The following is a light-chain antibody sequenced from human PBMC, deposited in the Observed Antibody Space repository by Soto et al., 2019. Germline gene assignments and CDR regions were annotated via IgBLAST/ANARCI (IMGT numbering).Light chain of an antibody. J-gene: IGKJ1*01. Sequence: DVVMTQSPLSLPVTLGQPASISCRSSQSLVHSDGNTYFNWFHQRPGQSPRRLIYKVSNRDSGVPDRFSGSGLGTDVQLQISGVEAEDVGIYNYMKGTYWPHTFGQGTKLEIK. V-gene: IGKV2-30*02. CDR3: MKGTYWPHT. CDR2: KVS. CDR1: QSLVHSDGNTY.